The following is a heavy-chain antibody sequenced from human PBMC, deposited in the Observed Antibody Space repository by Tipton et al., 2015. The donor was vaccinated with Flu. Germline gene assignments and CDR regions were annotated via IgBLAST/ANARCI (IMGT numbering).Heavy chain of an antibody. CDR1: GGSISSYY. Sequence: TLSLTCTVSGGSISSYYWSWIRQPPGKGLEWIGYIYYSGSTNYNPSLKSQVTLSVDTSKNQFSLKLSSVTAADTAVYYCAREEARDGFNLFDYWCQGTLVPVSS. V-gene: IGHV4-59*01. CDR3: AREEARDGFNLFDY. J-gene: IGHJ4*02. D-gene: IGHD5-24*01. CDR2: IYYSGST.